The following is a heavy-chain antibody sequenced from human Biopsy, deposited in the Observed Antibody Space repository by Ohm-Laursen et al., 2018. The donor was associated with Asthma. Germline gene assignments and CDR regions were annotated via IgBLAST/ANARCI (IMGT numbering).Heavy chain of an antibody. V-gene: IGHV1-58*01. J-gene: IGHJ4*01. D-gene: IGHD2/OR15-2a*01. CDR3: AAGRTSPQGESLI. CDR1: GVALSGYT. Sequence: VASVKVSCNVSGVALSGYTFEWVRQARGLGLEWIAWIVFASGATNYAQNFQDRLTVTRDMSAGSVSMELRGLSSTDTAVYYCAAGRTSPQGESLIWGQGTLVSVSS. CDR2: IVFASGAT.